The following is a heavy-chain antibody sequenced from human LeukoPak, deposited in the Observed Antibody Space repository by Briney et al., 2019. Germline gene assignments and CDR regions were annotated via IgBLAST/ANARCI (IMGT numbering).Heavy chain of an antibody. Sequence: SETLSLTCTVSGGSISSGGYYWSWIRQHPGKGLEWIGYIYYSGSTNYNPSLRSRVTISVDTSKNQFSLKLSSVTAADTAVYYCARGGLQYHYWGQGTLVTVSS. CDR3: ARGGLQYHY. CDR1: GGSISSGGYY. CDR2: IYYSGST. J-gene: IGHJ4*02. V-gene: IGHV4-31*03. D-gene: IGHD4-11*01.